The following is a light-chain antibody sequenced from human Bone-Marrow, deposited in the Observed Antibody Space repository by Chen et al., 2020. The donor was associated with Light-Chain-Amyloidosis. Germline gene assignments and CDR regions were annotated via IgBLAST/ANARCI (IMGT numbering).Light chain of an antibody. CDR1: SSDVGGDNH. CDR2: EVT. CDR3: SSYTITNTLV. V-gene: IGLV2-14*01. J-gene: IGLJ1*01. Sequence: QSALTQPAAESGSPGQSITISCTGTSSDVGGDNHFSWYQQHPDKAPKLMIYEVTNRPSWVPDRFSGSKSDNTASLTISGLQPEDEADYFCSSYTITNTLVFGSGTRVTVL.